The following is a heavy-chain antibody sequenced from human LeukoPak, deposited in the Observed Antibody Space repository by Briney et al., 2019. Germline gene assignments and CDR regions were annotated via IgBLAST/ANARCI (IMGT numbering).Heavy chain of an antibody. Sequence: ASVKVSCKASGYTFTSYGISWVRQAPGQGLEWMGWISAYNGNTNYAQKLQGRVTMTTDTSTSTAYMELRSLRSDDTAVYYCATDFWSGYYTNHDAFDIWGQGTMVTVSS. J-gene: IGHJ3*02. CDR2: ISAYNGNT. D-gene: IGHD3-3*01. CDR3: ATDFWSGYYTNHDAFDI. V-gene: IGHV1-18*01. CDR1: GYTFTSYG.